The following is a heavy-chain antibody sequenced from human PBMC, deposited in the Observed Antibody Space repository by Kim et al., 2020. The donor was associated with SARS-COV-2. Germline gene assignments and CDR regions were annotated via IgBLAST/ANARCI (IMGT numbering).Heavy chain of an antibody. CDR2: ISAYNGNT. CDR1: GYTFTSYG. CDR3: ARVRHYYGPTRYFDL. J-gene: IGHJ2*01. Sequence: ASVKVSCKASGYTFTSYGISWVRQAPGQGLEWMGWISAYNGNTNYAQKLQGRVTMITDTSTNTAYMELRSLRSDDTAVYYCARVRHYYGPTRYFDLWGRGTLVTVSS. D-gene: IGHD3-10*01. V-gene: IGHV1-18*01.